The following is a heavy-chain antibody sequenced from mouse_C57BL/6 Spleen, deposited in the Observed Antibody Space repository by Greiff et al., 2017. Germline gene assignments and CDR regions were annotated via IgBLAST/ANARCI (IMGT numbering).Heavy chain of an antibody. CDR3: VSGTTGAMDY. J-gene: IGHJ4*01. Sequence: EVQGVESGGGLVQPKGSLKLSCAASGFSFNTYAMNWVRQAPGKGLEWVARIRSKSNNYATYYADSVKDRFTISRDDSESMLYLQMNNLKTEDTAMYYCVSGTTGAMDYWGQGTSVTVSS. D-gene: IGHD1-1*01. CDR2: IRSKSNNYAT. CDR1: GFSFNTYA. V-gene: IGHV10-1*01.